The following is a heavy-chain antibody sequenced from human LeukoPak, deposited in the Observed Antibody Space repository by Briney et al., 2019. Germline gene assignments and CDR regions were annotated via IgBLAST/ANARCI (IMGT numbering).Heavy chain of an antibody. D-gene: IGHD6-19*01. Sequence: SETLSLTCTVSGGSISSGGYYGSWIRQHPGKGLEWIGYIYYSGSTYYNPSLKSRVTISVDTSKNQFSLKLSSVTAADTAVYYCARDSRVAVAGLDYWGQGTLVTVSS. CDR2: IYYSGST. CDR1: GGSISSGGYY. V-gene: IGHV4-31*03. J-gene: IGHJ4*02. CDR3: ARDSRVAVAGLDY.